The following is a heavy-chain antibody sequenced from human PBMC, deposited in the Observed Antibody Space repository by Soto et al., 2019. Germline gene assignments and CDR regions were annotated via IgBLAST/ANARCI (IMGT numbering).Heavy chain of an antibody. Sequence: QVQLVESGGGVVQPGRSLRLSCAASGFTFSSYGMHWVRQAPGKGLEWVAVISYDGSNKYYADSVKGRFTISRDNSKNPLYLQMNSMRDEDTDVYYCAKDGYNWNHDAFDIWGQGTMVTVSS. J-gene: IGHJ3*02. CDR2: ISYDGSNK. CDR1: GFTFSSYG. D-gene: IGHD1-20*01. CDR3: AKDGYNWNHDAFDI. V-gene: IGHV3-30*18.